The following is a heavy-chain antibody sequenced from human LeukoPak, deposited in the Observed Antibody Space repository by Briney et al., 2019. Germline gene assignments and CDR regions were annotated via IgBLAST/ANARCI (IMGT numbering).Heavy chain of an antibody. CDR3: AKDLLRATGNGGYYMDV. CDR1: GFTFSNYG. CDR2: MSYDGTNK. D-gene: IGHD5-12*01. Sequence: GGSPRLSCATSGFTFSNYGMHWVRQAPGKGLEWVALMSYDGTNKDYTDSVKGRFTISRDNSKNTLYLQMNSLRTDDTAVYYCAKDLLRATGNGGYYMDVWGKGTTVIVSS. J-gene: IGHJ6*03. V-gene: IGHV3-30*18.